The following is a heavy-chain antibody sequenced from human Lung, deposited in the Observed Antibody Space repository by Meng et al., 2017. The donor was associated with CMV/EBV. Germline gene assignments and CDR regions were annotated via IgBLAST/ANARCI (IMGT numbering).Heavy chain of an antibody. Sequence: QVQLVQSGNEVKKPGAPVKVSCKASGYTFTTFDINWLRQAPGQGLEWMGWISVYSGNTNYAQKFQGRVTMTTDRSTSTVYMDLTSLRSDDTAVYYCARDFDFWSGYYRPLGYWGQGTLVTVSS. CDR1: GYTFTTFD. CDR3: ARDFDFWSGYYRPLGY. V-gene: IGHV1-18*01. CDR2: ISVYSGNT. D-gene: IGHD3-3*01. J-gene: IGHJ4*02.